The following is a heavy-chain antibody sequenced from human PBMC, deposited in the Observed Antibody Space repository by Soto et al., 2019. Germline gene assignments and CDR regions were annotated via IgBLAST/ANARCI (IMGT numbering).Heavy chain of an antibody. Sequence: QVQLQESGPGLVEPSQTLSLTCTVSGGSISSGHYYWSLIRQHPGKGLEWIGFIYDSGSTYYNPSLKSRVSISRDTSKNQFSLMLASVTAADTAVYYCARDDSSGYYALLYWGQGTLVTVSS. CDR2: IYDSGST. CDR1: GGSISSGHYY. J-gene: IGHJ4*02. CDR3: ARDDSSGYYALLY. V-gene: IGHV4-31*03. D-gene: IGHD3-22*01.